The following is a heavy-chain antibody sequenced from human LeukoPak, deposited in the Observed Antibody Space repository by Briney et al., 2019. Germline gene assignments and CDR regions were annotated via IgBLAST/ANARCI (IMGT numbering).Heavy chain of an antibody. J-gene: IGHJ5*02. V-gene: IGHV4-4*07. CDR3: ARAHCSSTSCYNWFDP. CDR2: IYTSGST. Sequence: PSETLSLTCTVSGGSISSYYWSWIRQPAGKGLEWIGRIYTSGSTNYNPSLKSRVTMSVDTSKNQSSLKLSSVTAADTAVYYCARAHCSSTSCYNWFDPWGQGTLVTVSS. D-gene: IGHD2-2*01. CDR1: GGSISSYY.